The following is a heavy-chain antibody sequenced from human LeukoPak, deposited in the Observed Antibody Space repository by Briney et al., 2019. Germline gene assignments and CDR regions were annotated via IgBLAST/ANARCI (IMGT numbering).Heavy chain of an antibody. J-gene: IGHJ4*02. V-gene: IGHV1-2*02. D-gene: IGHD5-12*01. CDR3: ARVLHGGYEVDY. CDR1: GYTFTSYY. Sequence: ASVKVSCKASGYTFTSYYMHWVRQAPGQGLEWMGWINPNSGGTNYAQKFQGRVTMTRDTSISTAYMELSRLRSDDTAVYYCARVLHGGYEVDYWGQGTLVTVSS. CDR2: INPNSGGT.